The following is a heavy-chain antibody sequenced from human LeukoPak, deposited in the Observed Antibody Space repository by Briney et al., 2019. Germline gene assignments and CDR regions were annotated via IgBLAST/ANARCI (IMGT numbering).Heavy chain of an antibody. CDR3: ARSLDYYDSSGYYRYYYYYMDV. J-gene: IGHJ6*03. CDR1: GGSFSGYY. Sequence: PSETLSLTCAVYGGSFSGYYWSWIRQPPGKGLEWIGSIYYSGSTYYNPSLKSRVTISVDTSKNQFSLKLSSVTAADTAVYYCARSLDYYDSSGYYRYYYYYMDVWGKGTTVTVSS. CDR2: IYYSGST. V-gene: IGHV4-34*01. D-gene: IGHD3-22*01.